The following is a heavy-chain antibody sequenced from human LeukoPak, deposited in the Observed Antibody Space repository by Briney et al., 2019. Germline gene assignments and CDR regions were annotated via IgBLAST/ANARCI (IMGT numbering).Heavy chain of an antibody. CDR1: GFTFSSYW. V-gene: IGHV3-74*01. CDR3: AKGVVVVAAKYYFDY. Sequence: GGSLRLSCAASGFTFSSYWMHWVRQAPGKGLVWVSRINSDGSSRNYADSVKGRFTISRDNPKNTLYLQMNSLRAEDTAVYYCAKGVVVVAAKYYFDYWGQGTLVTVSS. D-gene: IGHD2-15*01. CDR2: INSDGSSR. J-gene: IGHJ4*02.